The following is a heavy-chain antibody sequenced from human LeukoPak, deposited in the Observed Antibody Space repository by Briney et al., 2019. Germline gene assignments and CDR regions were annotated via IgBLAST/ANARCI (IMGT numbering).Heavy chain of an antibody. CDR1: GFSFSSYS. Sequence: GGSLRLSCAASGFSFSSYSMNWVRQAPGKGLEWVSSISSSSSYIYYADSVKGRFTISRDNAKNSLYLQMNSLRAEDTAAYYCARGTLTYYDFWSGYYGDAFDIWGQGTMVTVSS. CDR3: ARGTLTYYDFWSGYYGDAFDI. CDR2: ISSSSSYI. J-gene: IGHJ3*02. D-gene: IGHD3-3*01. V-gene: IGHV3-21*01.